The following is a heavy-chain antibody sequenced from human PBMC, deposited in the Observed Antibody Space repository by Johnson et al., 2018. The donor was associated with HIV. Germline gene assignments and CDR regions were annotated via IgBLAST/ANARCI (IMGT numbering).Heavy chain of an antibody. V-gene: IGHV3-11*04. Sequence: QVQLVESGGGLVKPGGSLRVSCAASGFTFSDYSMSWIRQAPGKGLEWVSYIRSSGSTIYYADSVKGRFTISRDNAKNSLYLQRNSLRAEDTAVYYCARVQIISGFNWHYYESSIDAVDIWGQGTMVTVSS. CDR3: ARVQIISGFNWHYYESSIDAVDI. CDR2: IRSSGSTI. D-gene: IGHD3-22*01. CDR1: GFTFSDYS. J-gene: IGHJ3*02.